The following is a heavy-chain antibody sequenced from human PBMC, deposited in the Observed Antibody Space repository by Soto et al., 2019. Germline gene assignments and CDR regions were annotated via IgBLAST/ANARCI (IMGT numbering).Heavy chain of an antibody. D-gene: IGHD3-10*01. V-gene: IGHV1-24*01. Sequence: APVEPSSKDPRFTKTEISLHSLCHAQGKGLEWMGGFDPEDGETIYAQKFQGRVTMTEDTSTDTAYMELSSLRSEDTAVYYCATDRDSGSYFWFDPWGEGTLVTVSS. CDR2: FDPEDGET. CDR3: ATDRDSGSYFWFDP. J-gene: IGHJ5*02. CDR1: RFTKTEIS.